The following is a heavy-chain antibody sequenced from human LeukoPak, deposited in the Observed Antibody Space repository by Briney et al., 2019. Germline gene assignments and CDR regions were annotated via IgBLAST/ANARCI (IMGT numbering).Heavy chain of an antibody. J-gene: IGHJ3*02. CDR3: ARFMIVVGAFDI. CDR2: IRYDGSNK. V-gene: IGHV3-30*02. D-gene: IGHD3-22*01. CDR1: GFTFSSYG. Sequence: GGSLRLSCAASGFTFSSYGMHWVRQAPGEGLEWVAFIRYDGSNKYYADSVKGRFTISRDNAKNSLYLQMNSLRAEDTAVYYCARFMIVVGAFDIWGQGTMVTVSS.